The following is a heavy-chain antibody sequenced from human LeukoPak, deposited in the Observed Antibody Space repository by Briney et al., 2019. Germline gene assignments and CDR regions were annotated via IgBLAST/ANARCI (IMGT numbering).Heavy chain of an antibody. CDR1: GFTFSSYS. J-gene: IGHJ6*02. CDR3: ARDEDLGSYYYYGMDV. D-gene: IGHD1-26*01. Sequence: GGSLRLSCAASGFTFSSYSMNWVRQAPGKGLEWVSSISSSSSYIYYADSVKGRFTISRDNAKNTLYLQMNSQRAEDTAVYYCARDEDLGSYYYYGMDVWGQGTMVTVSS. CDR2: ISSSSSYI. V-gene: IGHV3-21*01.